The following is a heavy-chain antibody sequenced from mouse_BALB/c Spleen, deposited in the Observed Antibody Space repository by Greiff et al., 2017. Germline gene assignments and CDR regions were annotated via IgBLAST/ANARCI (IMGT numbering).Heavy chain of an antibody. J-gene: IGHJ4*01. Sequence: QVQLQQSGAELAKPGASVKMSCKASGYTFTSYWMHWVKQRPGQGLEWIGYINPSTGYTEYNQKFKDKATLTADKSSSTAYMQLSSLTSEDSAVYYCGCEYAMDYWGQGTSVTVSS. CDR3: GCEYAMDY. V-gene: IGHV1-7*01. CDR2: INPSTGYT. CDR1: GYTFTSYW.